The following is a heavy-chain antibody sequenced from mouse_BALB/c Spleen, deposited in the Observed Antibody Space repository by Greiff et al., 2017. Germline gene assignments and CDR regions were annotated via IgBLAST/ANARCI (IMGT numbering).Heavy chain of an antibody. V-gene: IGHV10-1*02. CDR2: IRSKSNNYAT. CDR3: VRPIYYGSPYAMDY. J-gene: IGHJ4*01. CDR1: GFTFNTYA. D-gene: IGHD2-2*01. Sequence: GGGLVQPKGSLKLSCAASGFTFNTYAMNWVRQAPGKGLEWVARIRSKSNNYATYYADSVKDRFTISRDDSQSMLYLQMNNLKTEDTAMYYCVRPIYYGSPYAMDYWGQGTSVTVSS.